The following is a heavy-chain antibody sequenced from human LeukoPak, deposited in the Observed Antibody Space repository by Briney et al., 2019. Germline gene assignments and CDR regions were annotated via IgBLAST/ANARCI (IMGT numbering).Heavy chain of an antibody. CDR3: ARVDSSWRYCSSTSCYIPFDY. Sequence: SETLSLTCAVYGGSFSGYYWSWIRQPPGKGLEWIGEINHSGSTNYNPSLKSRVTISVDTSKNQFSLKLSSVTAADTAVYYCARVDSSWRYCSSTSCYIPFDYWGQGTLVTVPS. V-gene: IGHV4-34*01. CDR1: GGSFSGYY. D-gene: IGHD2-2*02. CDR2: INHSGST. J-gene: IGHJ4*02.